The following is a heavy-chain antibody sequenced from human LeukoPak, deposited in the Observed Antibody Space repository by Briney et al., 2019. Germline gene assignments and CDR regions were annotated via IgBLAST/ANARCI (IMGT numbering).Heavy chain of an antibody. CDR3: TTEPARPYYYDSSGYRVLWLMGAFDI. J-gene: IGHJ3*02. D-gene: IGHD3-22*01. V-gene: IGHV3-15*01. CDR2: IKSKADGETT. Sequence: PGGSLRLSCAASGFTFNTAWMSWVRQAPGKGLECVGRIKSKADGETTEYAAPVKGRFTISRDDSKNTLYLQMNSLKTEDTAVYYCTTEPARPYYYDSSGYRVLWLMGAFDIWGQGTMVTVSS. CDR1: GFTFNTAW.